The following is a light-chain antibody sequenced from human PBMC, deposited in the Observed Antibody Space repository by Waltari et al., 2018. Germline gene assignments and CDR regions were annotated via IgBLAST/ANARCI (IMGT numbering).Light chain of an antibody. J-gene: IGKJ3*01. CDR1: QDISNY. V-gene: IGKV1-33*01. CDR3: QRYDNLPIFA. Sequence: DIQMTQSPSSLSAYVGDRVTITCQARQDISNYLNWYQQKPGKAPKLLICDASNLETVVPSRFSGSRSGTHFTLTISSLQPEDVATYYCQRYDNLPIFAFGPGTKVDI. CDR2: DAS.